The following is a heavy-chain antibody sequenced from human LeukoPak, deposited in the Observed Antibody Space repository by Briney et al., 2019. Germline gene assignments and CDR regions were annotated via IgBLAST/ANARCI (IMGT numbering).Heavy chain of an antibody. D-gene: IGHD6-13*01. CDR3: AKGSSNWLDHYYFDF. V-gene: IGHV3-7*01. J-gene: IGHJ4*02. CDR2: IKQDGSEK. Sequence: GGSLRLSCAASGFTFSSYWMSWVRQAPGKGLEWVANIKQDGSEKYYVDSVKGRFTISRDNAKNSLYLQMNSLRAEDTAVYCCAKGSSNWLDHYYFDFWGQGTLVTVSS. CDR1: GFTFSSYW.